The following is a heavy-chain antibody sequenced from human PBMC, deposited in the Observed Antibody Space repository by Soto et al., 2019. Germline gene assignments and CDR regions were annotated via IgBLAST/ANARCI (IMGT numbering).Heavy chain of an antibody. Sequence: SETLSLTCAVYGGSFSGYYWSWIRQPPGKGLEWIGEINHSGSTNYNPSLKSRVTISVDTSKNQFSLKLSSVTAADTAVYYCVGITMVRGVIIRLSTPVWGKGTTVTVSS. CDR2: INHSGST. CDR1: GGSFSGYY. J-gene: IGHJ6*04. CDR3: VGITMVRGVIIRLSTPV. V-gene: IGHV4-34*01. D-gene: IGHD3-10*01.